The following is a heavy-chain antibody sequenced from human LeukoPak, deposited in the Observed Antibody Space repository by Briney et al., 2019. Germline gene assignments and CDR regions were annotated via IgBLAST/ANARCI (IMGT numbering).Heavy chain of an antibody. CDR3: ARGVPGYDYDNSGYYLDF. J-gene: IGHJ4*02. Sequence: GTSLRLSCTASGFTFSSSAMHWVRQAPGKGLEWVTITSYDGSNKHYADSVKGRFTISRDNSRNTLYLQMNSLRAEDTAVYYCARGVPGYDYDNSGYYLDFWGQGTLVTVSS. CDR2: TSYDGSNK. CDR1: GFTFSSSA. D-gene: IGHD3-22*01. V-gene: IGHV3-30*04.